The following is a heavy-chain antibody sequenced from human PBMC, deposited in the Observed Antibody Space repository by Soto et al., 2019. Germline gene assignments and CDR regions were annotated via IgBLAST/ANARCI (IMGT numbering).Heavy chain of an antibody. D-gene: IGHD6-13*01. Sequence: SETLSLTCTVSGAYITSYYWSWIRQPPGKGLEWIGYIYNSGSTTYNPSLKSRVTISGDTSKNRFSLKLSSVAATDTAVYYCARAPRVAAAGDFDSWGQGTLDTVSS. J-gene: IGHJ4*02. V-gene: IGHV4-59*01. CDR1: GAYITSYY. CDR3: ARAPRVAAAGDFDS. CDR2: IYNSGST.